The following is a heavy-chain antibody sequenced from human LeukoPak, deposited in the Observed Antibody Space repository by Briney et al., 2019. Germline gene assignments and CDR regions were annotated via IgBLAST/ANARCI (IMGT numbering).Heavy chain of an antibody. J-gene: IGHJ5*02. V-gene: IGHV1-2*06. CDR1: GYTFTGYY. D-gene: IGHD6-13*01. CDR3: ARDPTPSSPRLAFFDNWFDP. Sequence: ASVKVSCKASGYTFTGYYMHWVRQAPGQGLEWMGRINPNSGGTNYAQKFQGRVTMTRDTSISTAYVELSRLRSDDTAVYYCARDPTPSSPRLAFFDNWFDPWGQGTLVTVSS. CDR2: INPNSGGT.